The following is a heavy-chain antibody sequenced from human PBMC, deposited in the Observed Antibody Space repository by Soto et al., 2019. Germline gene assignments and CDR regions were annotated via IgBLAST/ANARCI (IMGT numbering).Heavy chain of an antibody. J-gene: IGHJ4*02. Sequence: SETLSLTCAVYGGSFSGYYWTWIRQPPGKGLEWIGEINHSGSTNYNASLKSRVTISIDMSKNQFSLRLSSVTAADTALYYCARTTAVPNTLRSRYFFDFWGQGALVTVSS. CDR1: GGSFSGYY. V-gene: IGHV4-34*01. CDR3: ARTTAVPNTLRSRYFFDF. D-gene: IGHD3-9*01. CDR2: INHSGST.